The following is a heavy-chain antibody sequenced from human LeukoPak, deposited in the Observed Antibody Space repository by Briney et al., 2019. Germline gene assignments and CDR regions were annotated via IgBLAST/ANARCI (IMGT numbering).Heavy chain of an antibody. V-gene: IGHV4-39*01. J-gene: IGHJ4*02. CDR3: ASSGGYCSGGSCYTY. D-gene: IGHD2-15*01. CDR2: IYYSGST. Sequence: PSETLSLTCTVSGGSISSSSYYWGWIRQPPGKGLEWIGSIYYSGSTYYNPSLKSRVTISVDTSKNQFSLKLSSVTAADTAVYYCASSGGYCSGGSCYTYWGQGTLVTVSS. CDR1: GGSISSSSYY.